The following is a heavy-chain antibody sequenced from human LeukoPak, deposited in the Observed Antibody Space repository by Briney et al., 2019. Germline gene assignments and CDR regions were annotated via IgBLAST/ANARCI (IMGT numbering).Heavy chain of an antibody. J-gene: IGHJ4*02. D-gene: IGHD7-27*01. V-gene: IGHV4-61*02. CDR3: VKGNWGSDFDH. CDR2: IFFGGAT. CDR1: GDSINSNTLY. Sequence: PSETLSLTCTISGDSINSNTLYWGWIRQPAGKGLEWIGRIFFGGATEYSPSLKSRVVISLDASNNQFSLKLSSVTAADTAVYYCVKGNWGSDFDHWGLGTLVTVSS.